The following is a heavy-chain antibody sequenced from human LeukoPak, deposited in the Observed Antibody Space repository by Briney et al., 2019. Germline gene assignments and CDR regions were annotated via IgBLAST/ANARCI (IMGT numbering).Heavy chain of an antibody. Sequence: PSETLSLTCTVSGASISGSYWSWIRQPPAKGLEYIGYIQRIDNTNYNPSLKSRVTMTLDTTKNQFSMRLSSVTDADTAIYYCTKVLRGYRDYGAWGQGTLVTVSS. D-gene: IGHD5-12*01. CDR2: IQRIDNT. CDR3: TKVLRGYRDYGA. J-gene: IGHJ5*02. V-gene: IGHV4-59*01. CDR1: GASISGSY.